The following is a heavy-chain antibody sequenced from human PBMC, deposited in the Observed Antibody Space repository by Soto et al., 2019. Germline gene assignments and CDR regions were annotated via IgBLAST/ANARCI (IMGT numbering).Heavy chain of an antibody. J-gene: IGHJ4*02. CDR2: VWTSGST. CDR3: ARTVGAAYHFDF. Sequence: QVQLQESGPGLVKPSETLSLTCNVSGGSMSRYYWSWIRQPAGKGLEWIGRVWTSGSTNYNPSLKSRVTMSIDTSNNHFSLKLNSVTAADTAVYYCARTVGAAYHFDFWGQGTLVTVSS. CDR1: GGSMSRYY. V-gene: IGHV4-4*07. D-gene: IGHD1-26*01.